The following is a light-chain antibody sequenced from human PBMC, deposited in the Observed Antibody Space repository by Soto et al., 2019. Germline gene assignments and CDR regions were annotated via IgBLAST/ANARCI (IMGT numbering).Light chain of an antibody. CDR1: SSDVGAYNH. CDR2: EVS. CDR3: CSYTTSRTLV. V-gene: IGLV2-14*01. J-gene: IGLJ1*01. Sequence: QSALTQPASVSGSPGQSITISCTGTSSDVGAYNHVSWYQQHPGKAPQLIIYEVSKRPSGLSNRFSASKSGNTASLTISGLQAGDEADYYCCSYTTSRTLVFGTGTKVTVL.